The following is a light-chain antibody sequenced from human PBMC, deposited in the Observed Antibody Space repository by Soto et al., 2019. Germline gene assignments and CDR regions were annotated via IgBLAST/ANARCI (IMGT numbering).Light chain of an antibody. CDR3: HQYFTYPVT. V-gene: IGKV1-5*01. CDR1: QNLDKW. CDR2: DAF. Sequence: DIQMTQSPSTLSASIGDRVTITCRASQNLDKWVDWNQQKPGKVPKLLIYDAFNLEGGVPSMFSGTGSGPEFTLTINNLQPDDFATYYCHQYFTYPVTFGQGTKLEIK. J-gene: IGKJ2*01.